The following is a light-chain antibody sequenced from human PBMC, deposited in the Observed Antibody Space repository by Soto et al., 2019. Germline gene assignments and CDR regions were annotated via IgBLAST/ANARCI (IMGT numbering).Light chain of an antibody. CDR2: AVT. J-gene: IGLJ1*01. V-gene: IGLV2-14*01. CDR3: SSYTSSSTLGV. Sequence: QSALTQPASVSGSPGQSITISCTGTSSDVGYYDYVSWYQQHPGKAPKLMIYAVTSRPSGVSNRFSGSKSGNTASLTISGLQAEDEDDYYCSSYTSSSTLGVFGTGTKLTVL. CDR1: SSDVGYYDY.